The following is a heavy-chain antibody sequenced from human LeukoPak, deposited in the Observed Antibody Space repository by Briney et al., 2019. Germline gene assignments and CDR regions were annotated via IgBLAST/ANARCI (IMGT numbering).Heavy chain of an antibody. J-gene: IGHJ4*02. V-gene: IGHV3-64*01. CDR3: AKAGSIRFDY. Sequence: GGSLRLSCAASGFTFSSYAMHWVRQAPGKGLEYVSAISSNGGSTYYANSVKGRFTISRDNSKNTLYLQMSSLRAEDTAVYYCAKAGSIRFDYWGQGTLVTVSS. D-gene: IGHD3-3*02. CDR1: GFTFSSYA. CDR2: ISSNGGST.